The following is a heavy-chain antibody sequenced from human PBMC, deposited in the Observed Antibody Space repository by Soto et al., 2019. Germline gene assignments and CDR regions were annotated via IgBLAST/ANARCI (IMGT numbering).Heavy chain of an antibody. D-gene: IGHD3-16*01. CDR1: GGSVSSGSYY. J-gene: IGHJ4*02. Sequence: SETLSLTCTVSGGSVSSGSYYWSWIRQPPGKGLEWIGYIYYSGSTNYNPSLKSRVTISVDTSKNQFSLKLSSVTAADTAVYYCASVAYHYFDYWGQGTLVTVSS. CDR2: IYYSGST. V-gene: IGHV4-61*01. CDR3: ASVAYHYFDY.